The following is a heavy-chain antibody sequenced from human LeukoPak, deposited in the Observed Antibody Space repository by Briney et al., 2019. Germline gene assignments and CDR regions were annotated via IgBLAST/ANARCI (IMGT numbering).Heavy chain of an antibody. Sequence: GGSLRLSCAASGFTFSSYAMSWVRQAPGRGLEWVSALSSGGDTHYADSVDGRFTISRDSSKNTLYLQMNRLRAEDTAVYYCARRYCNTCPTGHAFDLWGQGTMVTVSS. J-gene: IGHJ3*01. V-gene: IGHV3-23*01. CDR3: ARRYCNTCPTGHAFDL. D-gene: IGHD2/OR15-2a*01. CDR1: GFTFSSYA. CDR2: LSSGGDT.